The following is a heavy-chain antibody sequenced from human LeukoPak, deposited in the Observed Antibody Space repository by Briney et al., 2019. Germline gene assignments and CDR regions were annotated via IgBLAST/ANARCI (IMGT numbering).Heavy chain of an antibody. V-gene: IGHV1-2*06. CDR1: GYTFTSYD. D-gene: IGHD6-13*01. CDR2: INPNSGVA. Sequence: ASVKVSCKASGYTFTSYDINWVRQATGQGLEWMGRINPNSGVANYAQKFQGRVTMTRDTSISTAYMELSSLTSDDTAVYYCARGAAVGQTRDYWGEGTLVTVSP. J-gene: IGHJ4*02. CDR3: ARGAAVGQTRDY.